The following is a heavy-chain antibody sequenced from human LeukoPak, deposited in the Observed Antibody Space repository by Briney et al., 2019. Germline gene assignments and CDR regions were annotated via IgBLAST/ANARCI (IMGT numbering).Heavy chain of an antibody. CDR2: IIPIFGKA. D-gene: IGHD6-19*01. CDR3: ASGLREQWLVQGLDY. Sequence: ASVKVSCKASGGTFSSYAISWVRQAPGQGLEWMGGIIPIFGKANYAQKFQGRGTITADESTSTAYMELSSLRSEDTAVYYCASGLREQWLVQGLDYWGQGTLVTVSS. V-gene: IGHV1-69*13. J-gene: IGHJ4*02. CDR1: GGTFSSYA.